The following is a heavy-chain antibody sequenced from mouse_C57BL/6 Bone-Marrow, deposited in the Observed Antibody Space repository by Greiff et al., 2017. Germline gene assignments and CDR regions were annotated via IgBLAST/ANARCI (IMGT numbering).Heavy chain of an antibody. CDR1: GFTFSDYG. Sequence: EVMLVESGGGLVKPGGSLLLSCAASGFTFSDYGLHWVRQAPEKGLEWVAYISSGSSTIYYADTVKGRFTISRDNAKNTLFLQMTSLRSEDTAMYYCARYYYGSSDYWGQGTTLTVSS. V-gene: IGHV5-17*01. CDR3: ARYYYGSSDY. J-gene: IGHJ2*01. CDR2: ISSGSSTI. D-gene: IGHD1-1*01.